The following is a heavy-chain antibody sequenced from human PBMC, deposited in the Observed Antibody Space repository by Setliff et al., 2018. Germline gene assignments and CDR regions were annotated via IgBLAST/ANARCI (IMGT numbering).Heavy chain of an antibody. CDR1: GYTFTGYA. V-gene: IGHV7-4-1*02. CDR2: INTNTGNP. Sequence: ASVKVSCKASGYTFTGYAINWVRQAPGQGLEYLGWINTNTGNPTYVQGFTGRFVFPLDTSVNTAHLQISSLPAEDTAVYYCARSPGTDDLYWGQGTLVTVSS. D-gene: IGHD1-1*01. CDR3: ARSPGTDDLY. J-gene: IGHJ4*02.